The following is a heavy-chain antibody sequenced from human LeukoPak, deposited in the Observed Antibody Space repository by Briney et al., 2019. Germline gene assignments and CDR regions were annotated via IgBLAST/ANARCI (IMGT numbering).Heavy chain of an antibody. Sequence: PGGSLKLSLEAFGFTFSSFGRHWVGQAPGKGLGGGAVISYDGSNKYYADSVKGRFTISRDNSKNTLYLQMNSLRAEDTAVYYCAKDRLSATGLIDYWGQGTLVTVSS. V-gene: IGHV3-30*18. CDR2: ISYDGSNK. D-gene: IGHD2-15*01. CDR3: AKDRLSATGLIDY. CDR1: GFTFSSFG. J-gene: IGHJ4*02.